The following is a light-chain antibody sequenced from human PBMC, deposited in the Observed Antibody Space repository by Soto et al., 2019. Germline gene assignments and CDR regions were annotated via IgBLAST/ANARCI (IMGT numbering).Light chain of an antibody. CDR3: SSYAGGNNAYV. CDR2: EVT. J-gene: IGLJ1*01. Sequence: QSVLTQPPSASGSPGQSVTISCTGGSSDVGGYNYVSWYQQHPGKAPKLMIYEVTKRPSGVPDRFSGSKSGNTASLTVSGLQPEDEADHYCSSYAGGNNAYVFGTGTKVTVL. V-gene: IGLV2-8*01. CDR1: SSDVGGYNY.